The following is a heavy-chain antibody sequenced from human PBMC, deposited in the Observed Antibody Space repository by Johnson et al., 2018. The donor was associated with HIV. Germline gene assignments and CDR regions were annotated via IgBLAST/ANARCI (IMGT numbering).Heavy chain of an antibody. D-gene: IGHD1-26*01. V-gene: IGHV3-30*02. CDR2: IRYDGSNK. CDR3: ATSMGATALAFDI. J-gene: IGHJ3*02. Sequence: QVQLVESGGGVVQPGGSLRLSCAASGFTFSRYGMHWVRQAPGKGLEWVAFIRYDGSNKYYADSVKGRFTISRDNSKNTLYLQMNSLRAEDTAVYYCATSMGATALAFDIWGQGTMVTVSS. CDR1: GFTFSRYG.